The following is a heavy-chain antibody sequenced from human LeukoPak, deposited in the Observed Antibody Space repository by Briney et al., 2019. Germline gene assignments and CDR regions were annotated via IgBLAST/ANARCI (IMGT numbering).Heavy chain of an antibody. J-gene: IGHJ4*02. CDR2: ISSGGGTM. Sequence: PGGSLRLSCAASGFIFSSYEMNWVRQAPGKGLEWVSYISSGGGTMYYADSVKGRFTVSRDNGKYSLYLQMNSLRAEDTAVYYCAGLPSSGWYVSGNDFWGQGTLVTVSS. CDR1: GFIFSSYE. V-gene: IGHV3-48*03. CDR3: AGLPSSGWYVSGNDF. D-gene: IGHD6-19*01.